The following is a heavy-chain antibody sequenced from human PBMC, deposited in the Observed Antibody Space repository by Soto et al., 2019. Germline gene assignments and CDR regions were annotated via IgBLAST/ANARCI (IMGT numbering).Heavy chain of an antibody. D-gene: IGHD6-6*01. CDR1: GYTFTSYG. CDR2: ISAYNGNT. CDR3: ARDPLEYSSSRWFDP. V-gene: IGHV1-18*01. J-gene: IGHJ5*02. Sequence: ASVKASCKSSGYTFTSYGISWVRQAPGQGLEWMGWISAYNGNTNYAQKLQGRVTMTTDTSTSTAYMELRSLRSDDTAVYYCARDPLEYSSSRWFDPWGQGTLVTVSS.